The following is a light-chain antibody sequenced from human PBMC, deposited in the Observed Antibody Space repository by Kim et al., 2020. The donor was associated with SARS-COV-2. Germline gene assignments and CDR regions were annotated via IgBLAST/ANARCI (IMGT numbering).Light chain of an antibody. J-gene: IGKJ5*01. V-gene: IGKV1-17*01. Sequence: AAVGDRVTITCRARQDIRNDLGWDQQNPGRAPKRLSYGASSLRSGVPSRCSGSGSGTEFALTSSRLQPEDFATYFRLQHKTYPIGFGQGTRLEIK. CDR2: GAS. CDR1: QDIRND. CDR3: LQHKTYPIG.